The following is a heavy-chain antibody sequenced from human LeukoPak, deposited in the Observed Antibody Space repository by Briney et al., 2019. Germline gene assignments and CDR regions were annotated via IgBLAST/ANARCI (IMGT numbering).Heavy chain of an antibody. CDR2: ISYNGSI. V-gene: IGHV4-59*01. Sequence: KPSMTLSLTCTVSGVSISYYYWSWIRQPPGKGLEWIADISYNGSINYNPSLKSRVTISLDKSKTQFSLRLSSVSAEDTAVYYCARDSRSSGWPFYDGIDDWGKGTTVTVSS. CDR1: GVSISYYY. D-gene: IGHD6-25*01. J-gene: IGHJ6*04. CDR3: ARDSRSSGWPFYDGIDD.